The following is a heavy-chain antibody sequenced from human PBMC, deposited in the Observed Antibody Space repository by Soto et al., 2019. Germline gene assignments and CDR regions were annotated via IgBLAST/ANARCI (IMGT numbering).Heavy chain of an antibody. CDR3: ARNYDILTGYYLYYYGMDV. CDR2: INHSGST. D-gene: IGHD3-9*01. Sequence: SETLSLTCAVYGGSFSGYYWSWIRQPPGKGLEWIGEINHSGSTNYNPSLKSRVTISVDTSKNQFSLKLSSVTAADTAVYYCARNYDILTGYYLYYYGMDVWGQGTTVTAP. CDR1: GGSFSGYY. J-gene: IGHJ6*02. V-gene: IGHV4-34*01.